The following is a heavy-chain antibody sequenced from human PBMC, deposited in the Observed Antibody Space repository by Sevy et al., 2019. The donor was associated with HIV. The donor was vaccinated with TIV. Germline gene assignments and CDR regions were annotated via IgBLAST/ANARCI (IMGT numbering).Heavy chain of an antibody. CDR2: ISYDGSNK. Sequence: GGSLRLSCAASGFTFSSYAMHWVRQAPGKGLEWVVVISYDGSNKYYADSVKGRFTISRDNSKNTLYLQMNSLRAEDTAVYYCARTFGELLSKNYYYYGMDVWGQGTTVTVSS. CDR3: ARTFGELLSKNYYYYGMDV. J-gene: IGHJ6*02. D-gene: IGHD3-10*01. V-gene: IGHV3-30-3*01. CDR1: GFTFSSYA.